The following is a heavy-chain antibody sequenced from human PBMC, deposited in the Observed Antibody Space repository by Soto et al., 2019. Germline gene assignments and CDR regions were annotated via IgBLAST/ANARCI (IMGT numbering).Heavy chain of an antibody. Sequence: EVQLVESGGGLVQPGGSLRLSCAASGFTFSSYWMSWVRQAPGKGLEWVANIKQDGSEKYYVDSVKGRFTISRDNAKNSLYLQMNSLRAEDTAVYYCAREEWELLRGDAFDIWGQGTMVTVSS. V-gene: IGHV3-7*01. J-gene: IGHJ3*02. D-gene: IGHD1-26*01. CDR1: GFTFSSYW. CDR3: AREEWELLRGDAFDI. CDR2: IKQDGSEK.